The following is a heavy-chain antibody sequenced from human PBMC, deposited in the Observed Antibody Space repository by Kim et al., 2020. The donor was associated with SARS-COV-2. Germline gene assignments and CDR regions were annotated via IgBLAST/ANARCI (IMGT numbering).Heavy chain of an antibody. V-gene: IGHV3-9*01. CDR3: AKDMAADSSGSGPFDY. CDR1: GFTFDNYA. Sequence: GGSLRLSCAASGFTFDNYAMHWVRQAPGKGLEWVSGISWNSGSIGYADSVKGRFTISRDNAKNSLYLQMNSLRAEDTALYYCAKDMAADSSGSGPFDYWGQGTLVSVSS. J-gene: IGHJ4*02. D-gene: IGHD3-22*01. CDR2: ISWNSGSI.